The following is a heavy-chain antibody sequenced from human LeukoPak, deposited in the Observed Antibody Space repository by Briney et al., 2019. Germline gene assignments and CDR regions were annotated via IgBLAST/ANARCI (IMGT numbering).Heavy chain of an antibody. V-gene: IGHV1-2*02. Sequence: GASVKVSCKASGYTFTGYYMHWVRQAPGQGLEWMGWINPNSGGTNYAQKFQGRVTMTRDTSISTAYMELSRLRSDDTAVYYCAREEAYYGGDCSSRPYNWFDPWGQGTLVTVSS. J-gene: IGHJ5*02. CDR3: AREEAYYGGDCSSRPYNWFDP. CDR1: GYTFTGYY. CDR2: INPNSGGT. D-gene: IGHD2-21*01.